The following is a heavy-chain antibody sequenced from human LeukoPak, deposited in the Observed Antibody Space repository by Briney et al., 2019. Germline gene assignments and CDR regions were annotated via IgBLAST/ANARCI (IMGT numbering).Heavy chain of an antibody. V-gene: IGHV4-34*01. CDR2: INHSGST. CDR3: ARVSLYAFLSD. D-gene: IGHD2-2*01. J-gene: IGHJ4*02. CDR1: GGSFSGYY. Sequence: SETLSLTCAVYGGSFSGYYWSWIRQPPGKGLEWIGEINHSGSTNYNPSLKSRVTISVDTSKNQFSLKLSSVTAADTAVYYCARVSLYAFLSDWGQGTLVTVSS.